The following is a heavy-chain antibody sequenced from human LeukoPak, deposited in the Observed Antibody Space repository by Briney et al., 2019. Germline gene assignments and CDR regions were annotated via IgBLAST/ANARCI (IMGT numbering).Heavy chain of an antibody. V-gene: IGHV4-59*01. CDR1: DGSITTYY. D-gene: IGHD6-6*01. CDR2: IYYSGTT. Sequence: SETLSLTCTISDGSITTYYWSWIRQPPGKGLEWIGYIYYSGTTAYNPALKSRVTLSVDTSKNQFSLTLTSVTAADTAMYYCTTTTIGSSSSYYFRYWGRGTLVTVSS. CDR3: TTTTIGSSSSYYFRY. J-gene: IGHJ4*02.